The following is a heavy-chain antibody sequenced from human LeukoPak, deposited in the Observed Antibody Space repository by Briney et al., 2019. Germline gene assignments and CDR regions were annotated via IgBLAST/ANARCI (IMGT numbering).Heavy chain of an antibody. Sequence: PGGSLRLSCAASGFTFSSYGMHWVRQAPGKGLEWVAFIRYDGSNKYYADSVKGRFTISRDNSKNTLYLQMNSLRAEDTAVYYCAKDGGYSHDSYYYYYMDVWGKGTTVTVSS. CDR2: IRYDGSNK. J-gene: IGHJ6*03. V-gene: IGHV3-30*02. CDR1: GFTFSSYG. D-gene: IGHD5-18*01. CDR3: AKDGGYSHDSYYYYYMDV.